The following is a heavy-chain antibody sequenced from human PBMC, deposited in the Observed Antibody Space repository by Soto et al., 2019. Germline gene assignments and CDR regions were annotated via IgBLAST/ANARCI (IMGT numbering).Heavy chain of an antibody. V-gene: IGHV4-39*01. CDR1: GGSISSSSYY. CDR3: ARTYYDFWSGYALTLSFDY. Sequence: QLQLQESGPGLVKPSETLSLTCTVSGGSISSSSYYWGWIRQPPGKGLEWIGSIYYSGSTYYNPSLKSRVTISVDTSKNQFSLKLSSVTAADTAVYYCARTYYDFWSGYALTLSFDYWGQGTLVTVSS. D-gene: IGHD3-3*01. CDR2: IYYSGST. J-gene: IGHJ4*02.